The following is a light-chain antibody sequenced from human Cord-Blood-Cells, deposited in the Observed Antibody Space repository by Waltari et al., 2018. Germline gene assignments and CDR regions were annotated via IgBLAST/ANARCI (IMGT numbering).Light chain of an antibody. J-gene: IGLJ2*01. CDR1: GLRSSY. V-gene: IGLV3-19*01. CDR3: NSRDSSGHHVV. Sequence: SSELTEDSAVSVALGHTVRITCHGDGLRSSYDRWYQQKPGPARVLVSYGKNNRHSGNPARFSGSSSGNTASLTIAGAQAEDEADDYCNSRDSSGHHVVFGGGSKLTVL. CDR2: GKN.